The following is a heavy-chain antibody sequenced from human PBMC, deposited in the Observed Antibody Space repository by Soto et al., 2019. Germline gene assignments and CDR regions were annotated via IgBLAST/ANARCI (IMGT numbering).Heavy chain of an antibody. D-gene: IGHD6-6*01. Sequence: PGGSLRLSCAASGFTFENYWMTWFRQAPGEGLEWVANIKQDGSEKNYVGSVKGRFTIFRDNAKKSVYLQMNSLRAGDTAVYFCARVIAARLYYYGMDVWGQGTTVTVSS. CDR3: ARVIAARLYYYGMDV. CDR2: IKQDGSEK. V-gene: IGHV3-7*01. CDR1: GFTFENYW. J-gene: IGHJ6*02.